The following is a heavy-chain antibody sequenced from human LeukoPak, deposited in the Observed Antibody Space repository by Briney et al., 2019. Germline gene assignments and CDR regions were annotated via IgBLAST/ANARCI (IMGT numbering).Heavy chain of an antibody. CDR3: ARDSRIQLWGGRGYYFDY. CDR2: ISAYNGNT. V-gene: IGHV1-18*01. D-gene: IGHD5-18*01. Sequence: ASVKVSCKASGYTFTSYGISWVRQAPGQGLEWMGWISAYNGNTNYAQKLQGRVTMTTDTSTSTAYMELRSLRSDDTAVYYCARDSRIQLWGGRGYYFDYWGQETLVTVSS. CDR1: GYTFTSYG. J-gene: IGHJ4*02.